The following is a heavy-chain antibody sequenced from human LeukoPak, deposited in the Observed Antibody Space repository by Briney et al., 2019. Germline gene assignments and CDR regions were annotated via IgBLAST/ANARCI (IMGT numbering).Heavy chain of an antibody. J-gene: IGHJ6*04. CDR2: ISSNGGST. CDR1: GFTFSSYA. CDR3: VKGGYCSSTSCYARGFPNYYYYYGMDV. D-gene: IGHD2-2*01. V-gene: IGHV3-64D*06. Sequence: GGSLRPSCSASGFTFSSYAMHWVRQAPGKGLEYVSAISSNGGSTYYADSVKGRFTISRDNSKNTLYLQMSSLRAEDTAVYYCVKGGYCSSTSCYARGFPNYYYYYGMDVWGKGTTVTVSS.